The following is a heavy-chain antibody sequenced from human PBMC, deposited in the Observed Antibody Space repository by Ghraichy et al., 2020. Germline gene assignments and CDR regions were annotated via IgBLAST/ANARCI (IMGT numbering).Heavy chain of an antibody. Sequence: SETLSLTCAVYGGSFSGYYWSWIRQPPRKGLEWIGEINHSGSTNYNPSLKSRVTISVDTSKNQFSLKLSSVTAADTAVYYCARAKDSGNGYDFWSGYYPAYYYYYYMDVWGKGTTVTVSS. CDR1: GGSFSGYY. D-gene: IGHD3-3*01. CDR3: ARAKDSGNGYDFWSGYYPAYYYYYYMDV. J-gene: IGHJ6*03. CDR2: INHSGST. V-gene: IGHV4-34*01.